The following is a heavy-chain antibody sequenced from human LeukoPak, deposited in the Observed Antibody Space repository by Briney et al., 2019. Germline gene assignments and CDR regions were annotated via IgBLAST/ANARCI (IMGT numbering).Heavy chain of an antibody. Sequence: GASVKVSCKASGYTFTSYTMHWVRQAPGQRLEWMGWINAGNGNTKYSQKFQGRVTITRDTSASTAYMELSSLRSEDTTVYYCARVGFPPTFDPWGQGTLVTVSS. V-gene: IGHV1-3*01. CDR2: INAGNGNT. CDR1: GYTFTSYT. J-gene: IGHJ5*02. D-gene: IGHD3-10*01. CDR3: ARVGFPPTFDP.